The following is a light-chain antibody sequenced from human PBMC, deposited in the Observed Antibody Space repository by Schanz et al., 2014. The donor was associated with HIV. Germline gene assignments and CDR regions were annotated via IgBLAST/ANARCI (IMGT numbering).Light chain of an antibody. CDR2: DVN. V-gene: IGLV2-11*01. J-gene: IGLJ3*02. Sequence: QSALTQPRSVSGSPGQSVAISCTGTSSDVGGYNYVSWYQQHPGKAPKLMIYDVNKRPSGVPDRFSGSKSGSTASLTVSGLQAEDEADYYCQSYDSSLSGWVFGGGTKLTVL. CDR3: QSYDSSLSGWV. CDR1: SSDVGGYNY.